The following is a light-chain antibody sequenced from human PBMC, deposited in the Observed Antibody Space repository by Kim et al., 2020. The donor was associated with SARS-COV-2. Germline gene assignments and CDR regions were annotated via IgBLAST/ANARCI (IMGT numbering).Light chain of an antibody. V-gene: IGLV3-9*01. CDR2: RDS. CDR3: QVWDRSTASYV. CDR1: HIGSKN. J-gene: IGLJ1*01. Sequence: VARGQTARITCGGNHIGSKNVHWCQQKPGQAPVVVIYRDSNRPSGIPERFSGSNSGSTATLTISRVQAGDEADYYCQVWDRSTASYVFGNGTKVTVL.